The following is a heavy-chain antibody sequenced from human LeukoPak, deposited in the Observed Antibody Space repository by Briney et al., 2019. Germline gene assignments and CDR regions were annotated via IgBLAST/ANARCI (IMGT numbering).Heavy chain of an antibody. CDR1: RGSVTSYY. D-gene: IGHD6-19*01. Sequence: SETLSLTCTVSRGSVTSYYWSWIRQPPGKGLEWIGDIYFSGNTNYNPSLRSRVTISVDTSKNQFSLKLSSVTAADTAVYYCARGYSSGWYGELDPWGQGTLVTVSS. J-gene: IGHJ5*02. V-gene: IGHV4-59*02. CDR3: ARGYSSGWYGELDP. CDR2: IYFSGNT.